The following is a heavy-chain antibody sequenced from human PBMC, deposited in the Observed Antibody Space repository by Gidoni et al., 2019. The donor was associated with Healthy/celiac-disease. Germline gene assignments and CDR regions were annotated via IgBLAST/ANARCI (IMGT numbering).Heavy chain of an antibody. Sequence: EVQLVESGGGLVQPGGSLRLSCAASGSTVSSTYMSWVRQAPGKGLEWVSVIDSGGSTDYADSVKGRFTISRDNSKNTLYLQMNSLRAEDTAVYYCARDGGYYDFWSGYTAVYYYYYGMDVWGQGTTVTVSS. CDR2: IDSGGST. CDR1: GSTVSSTY. J-gene: IGHJ6*02. V-gene: IGHV3-66*01. CDR3: ARDGGYYDFWSGYTAVYYYYYGMDV. D-gene: IGHD3-3*01.